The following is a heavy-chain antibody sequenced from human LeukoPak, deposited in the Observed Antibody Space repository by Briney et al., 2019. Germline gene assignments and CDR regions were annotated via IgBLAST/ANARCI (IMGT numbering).Heavy chain of an antibody. V-gene: IGHV4-34*01. CDR1: GGSFSGYY. CDR3: ARASTYYSDSSGYNYYYYYYMDV. D-gene: IGHD3-22*01. J-gene: IGHJ6*03. CDR2: INHSGST. Sequence: SETLSLTCAVYGGSFSGYYWSWIRQPPGKGLEWIGEINHSGSTNYNPSLKSRVTISVDTSKNQFSLKLSSVTAADTAVYYCARASTYYSDSSGYNYYYYYYMDVWGKGTTVTISS.